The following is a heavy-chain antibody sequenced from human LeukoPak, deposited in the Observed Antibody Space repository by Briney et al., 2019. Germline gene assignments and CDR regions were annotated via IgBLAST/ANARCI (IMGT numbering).Heavy chain of an antibody. D-gene: IGHD3-22*01. CDR3: ARDFQGSGYYFDY. V-gene: IGHV1-69*13. CDR2: IIPIFGTA. CDR1: GGTFSSYA. Sequence: GASVTVSCTASGGTFSSYAISWVRQAPGQGLEWMGGIIPIFGTANYAQKFQGRVTITADESTSTAYMELSSLRSEDTAVYYCARDFQGSGYYFDYWGQGTLVTVSS. J-gene: IGHJ4*02.